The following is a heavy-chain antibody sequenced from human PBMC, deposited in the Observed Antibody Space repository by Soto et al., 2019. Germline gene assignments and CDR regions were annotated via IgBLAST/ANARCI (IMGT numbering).Heavy chain of an antibody. V-gene: IGHV1-69*13. D-gene: IGHD6-6*01. Sequence: ASVKVSCKASGGTFGSHGIAWVGQAPGQGLEWMGGFIAMLGTPTYAKKVQGSATITADESLTSSYLELRSLRSEDTAVYFCTKSSGGSSSVGMDYWGQGTRVTVSS. CDR3: TKSSGGSSSVGMDY. CDR2: FIAMLGTP. J-gene: IGHJ4*02. CDR1: GGTFGSHG.